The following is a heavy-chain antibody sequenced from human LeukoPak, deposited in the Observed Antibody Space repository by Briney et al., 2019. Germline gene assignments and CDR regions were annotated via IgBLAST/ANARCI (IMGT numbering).Heavy chain of an antibody. J-gene: IGHJ4*02. CDR1: GFTFSTYA. Sequence: GGSLRLSCAASGFTFSTYAMTWVRQAPGKGLEWVGRIKSKTDGGTTDYAAPVKGRFTISRDDSKNTLYLQMNSLKTEDTAVYYCTTDFASYGSGDYWGQGTLVTVSS. CDR3: TTDFASYGSGDY. D-gene: IGHD3-10*01. V-gene: IGHV3-15*01. CDR2: IKSKTDGGTT.